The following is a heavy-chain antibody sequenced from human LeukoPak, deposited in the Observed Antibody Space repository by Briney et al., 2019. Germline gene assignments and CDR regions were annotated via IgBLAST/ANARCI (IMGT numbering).Heavy chain of an antibody. CDR3: ARDEIRHRGSSPDY. Sequence: ASVKVSCKASGYTFTGYYMHWVRQAPGQGLEWMGRINPNSGGTNYAQKLQGRVTMTTDTSTSTAYMELRSLRSDDTAVYYCARDEIRHRGSSPDYWGQGTLVTVSS. V-gene: IGHV1-2*06. J-gene: IGHJ4*02. CDR1: GYTFTGYY. D-gene: IGHD6-13*01. CDR2: INPNSGGT.